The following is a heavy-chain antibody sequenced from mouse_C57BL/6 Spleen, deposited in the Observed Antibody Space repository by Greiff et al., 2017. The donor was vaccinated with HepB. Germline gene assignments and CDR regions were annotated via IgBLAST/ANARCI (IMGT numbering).Heavy chain of an antibody. CDR2: ISDGGSYT. V-gene: IGHV5-4*01. J-gene: IGHJ1*03. Sequence: EVMLVESGGGLVKPGGSLKLSCAASGFTFSSYAMSWVRQTPEKRLEWVATISDGGSYTYYPDNVKGRFTISRDNAKNNLYLQMSHLKSEDTAMYYCARDSEDYYDSSNWYFDVWGTGTTVTVSS. CDR3: ARDSEDYYDSSNWYFDV. CDR1: GFTFSSYA. D-gene: IGHD1-1*01.